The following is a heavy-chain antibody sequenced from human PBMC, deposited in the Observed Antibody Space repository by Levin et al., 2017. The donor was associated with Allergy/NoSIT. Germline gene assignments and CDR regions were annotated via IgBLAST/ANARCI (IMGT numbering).Heavy chain of an antibody. Sequence: KTGGSLRLSCTVSGGSISSSSYYWGWVRQPPGQGLEWIGSIHYSGSTYYNPSLKSRVTISVDTSKKQFFLKLSSVTAADTAVYYCARNKFTYYYDSTGYYFDLWGRGTLVTVSS. D-gene: IGHD3-22*01. CDR3: ARNKFTYYYDSTGYYFDL. J-gene: IGHJ2*01. V-gene: IGHV4-39*01. CDR1: GGSISSSSYY. CDR2: IHYSGST.